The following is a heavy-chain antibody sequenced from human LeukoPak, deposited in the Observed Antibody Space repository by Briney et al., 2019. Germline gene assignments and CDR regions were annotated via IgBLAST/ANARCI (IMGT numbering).Heavy chain of an antibody. CDR3: ARDLGSGWTFDY. CDR1: GFTFSSYA. Sequence: GRSLRLSCAASGFTFSSYAMHWVRQAPGKGLEWVAVISYDGSNKYYADSVKGRFTISRDNSKNTLYLQMNSLRAEDTAVYYCARDLGSGWTFDYWGQGTLVTVSS. D-gene: IGHD6-19*01. J-gene: IGHJ4*02. V-gene: IGHV3-30*04. CDR2: ISYDGSNK.